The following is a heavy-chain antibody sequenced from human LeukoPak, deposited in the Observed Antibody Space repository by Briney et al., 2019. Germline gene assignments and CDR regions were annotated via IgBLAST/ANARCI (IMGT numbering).Heavy chain of an antibody. CDR3: VRQAVAGTNWFDP. V-gene: IGHV6-1*01. J-gene: IGHJ5*02. Sequence: SQTLSLTCAISGDSVSSNSATWNWIRQSPSRGLEWLGRTYYKSKWYNDYAVSVKSRITITPDTSKNQFSLQLNSVTPEDTAVCYCVRQAVAGTNWFDPWGQGTLVTVSS. D-gene: IGHD6-19*01. CDR1: GDSVSSNSAT. CDR2: TYYKSKWYN.